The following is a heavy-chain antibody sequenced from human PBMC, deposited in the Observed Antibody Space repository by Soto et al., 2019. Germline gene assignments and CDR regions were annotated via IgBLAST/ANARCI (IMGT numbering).Heavy chain of an antibody. D-gene: IGHD2-15*01. CDR3: ASRHCSGGNCYNPGFDC. Sequence: SETLSLTCTVSGGSISSLSYYWGWIRQPPGNGLEWIGSIFFTGNTYYNASLESRVAISVDASRNHFSLTVNSVTAEDTAVYYCASRHCSGGNCYNPGFDCWGQGTLVTVSS. CDR1: GGSISSLSYY. J-gene: IGHJ4*02. CDR2: IFFTGNT. V-gene: IGHV4-39*02.